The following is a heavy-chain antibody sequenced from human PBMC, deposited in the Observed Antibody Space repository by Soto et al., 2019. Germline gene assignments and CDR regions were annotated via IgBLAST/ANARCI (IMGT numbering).Heavy chain of an antibody. D-gene: IGHD7-27*01. Sequence: SETLSLTCSASGDSISNLDYFWAWFRQPPGQALEYIEDIYKSAPPDCNPSFESRVAISVDTSKSHFSLNVTSVTAADTAVYFCARGRYCLTGRCFPNWFDSWGQGALVTVSS. CDR1: GDSISNLDYF. CDR2: IYKSAPP. J-gene: IGHJ5*01. CDR3: ARGRYCLTGRCFPNWFDS. V-gene: IGHV4-30-4*01.